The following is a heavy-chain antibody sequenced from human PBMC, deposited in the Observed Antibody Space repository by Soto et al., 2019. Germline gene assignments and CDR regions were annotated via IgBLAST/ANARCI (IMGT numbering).Heavy chain of an antibody. D-gene: IGHD3-3*01. V-gene: IGHV3-21*01. CDR1: VFTFSSYS. CDR2: ISSSSSYI. Sequence: GGSLRLSCAASVFTFSSYSMNWVRHSPGKGLEWVSSISSSSSYIYYADSVKGRFTISRDNAKNSLYLQMNSLRAEDTAVYYCARGYYDFCSGYSYSHYCMDVWGQGTTVTVSS. J-gene: IGHJ6*02. CDR3: ARGYYDFCSGYSYSHYCMDV.